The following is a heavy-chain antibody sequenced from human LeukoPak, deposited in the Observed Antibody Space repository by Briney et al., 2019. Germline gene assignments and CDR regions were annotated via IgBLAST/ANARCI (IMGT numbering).Heavy chain of an antibody. Sequence: ASVKVSCKASGYTFTSYYMHWVRQAPGQGLEWMGWINPNSGGTNYAQKFQGRVTMTRDTSISTAYMELSRLRSDDTAVYYCARTGNIVVVPAALYRNNWFDPWGQGTLVTVSS. D-gene: IGHD2-2*01. CDR3: ARTGNIVVVPAALYRNNWFDP. CDR1: GYTFTSYY. V-gene: IGHV1-2*02. CDR2: INPNSGGT. J-gene: IGHJ5*02.